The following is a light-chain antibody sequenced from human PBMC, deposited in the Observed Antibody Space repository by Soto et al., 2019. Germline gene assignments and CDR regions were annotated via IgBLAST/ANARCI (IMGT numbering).Light chain of an antibody. J-gene: IGLJ1*01. V-gene: IGLV2-8*01. Sequence: QSALTQPPSASGSPGQSVTISCTGTSSDVGGYNYVSWYQQHPGKAPKLMIYEVIKRPSGVPDRFSGSKSGNTASLTVSGLQAEDEADYYCSSYAGSNNYVFGTGTKLTVL. CDR3: SSYAGSNNYV. CDR2: EVI. CDR1: SSDVGGYNY.